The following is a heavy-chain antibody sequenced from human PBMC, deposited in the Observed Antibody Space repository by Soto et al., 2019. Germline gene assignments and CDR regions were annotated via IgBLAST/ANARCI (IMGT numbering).Heavy chain of an antibody. CDR3: AKASGVDLGANYYYYGMDV. D-gene: IGHD5-12*01. V-gene: IGHV3-23*01. J-gene: IGHJ6*02. CDR1: GFTFSSYA. CDR2: ISGSGGST. Sequence: PGGSLRLSCAASGFTFSSYAMSWVRQAPGKGLEWVSAISGSGGSTYYADSVKGRFTISRDNSKNTLYLQMNSLRAEDTAVYYSAKASGVDLGANYYYYGMDVWGQGTTVTVSS.